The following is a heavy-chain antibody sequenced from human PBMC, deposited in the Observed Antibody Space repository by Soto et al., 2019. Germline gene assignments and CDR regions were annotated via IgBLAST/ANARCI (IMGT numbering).Heavy chain of an antibody. D-gene: IGHD3-22*01. CDR3: ATSLSGYYYNY. J-gene: IGHJ4*02. CDR1: GFSFSTYE. CDR2: IGTSGGPT. V-gene: IGHV3-48*03. Sequence: VQLVESGGGLVQPGGSLRLSCAASGFSFSTYEMMWVRQAPGKGLEWVSYIGTSGGPTYYADSVKGRFTISRDNSKNSLYLEVNSLGAEDTALYYCATSLSGYYYNYWGQGTLVTVSS.